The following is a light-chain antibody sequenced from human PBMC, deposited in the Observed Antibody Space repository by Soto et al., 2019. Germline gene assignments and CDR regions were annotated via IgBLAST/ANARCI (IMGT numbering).Light chain of an antibody. J-gene: IGKJ1*01. CDR1: LTISSW. CDR2: KAS. Sequence: DIQMTQSPSTLSGSVGDRVTITCRASLTISSWLAWYKQKPRKAPKLLIYKASTLKSGVPSRFSGSGSGTEFTLTISRLQPDDFATYYCQNYNSYTEAFGQGTKVDI. CDR3: QNYNSYTEA. V-gene: IGKV1-5*03.